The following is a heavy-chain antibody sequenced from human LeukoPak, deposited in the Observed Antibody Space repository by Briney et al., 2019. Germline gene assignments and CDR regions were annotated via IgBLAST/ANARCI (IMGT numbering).Heavy chain of an antibody. CDR2: ITTTGSTT. Sequence: GGSLGLSCAASGFTFSSYGMHWVRQAPGKGLEYVAAITTTGSTTYYADSVQGRFTISRDNSKNTLYLQMSSLRAEDTAVYYCVKDNYGLHYWGQGTLVTVSS. J-gene: IGHJ4*02. CDR3: VKDNYGLHY. V-gene: IGHV3-64D*06. D-gene: IGHD3/OR15-3a*01. CDR1: GFTFSSYG.